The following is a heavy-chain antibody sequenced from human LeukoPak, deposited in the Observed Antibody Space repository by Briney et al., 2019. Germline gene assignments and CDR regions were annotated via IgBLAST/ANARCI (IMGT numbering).Heavy chain of an antibody. CDR1: GFTFGSYG. Sequence: PGGTQRLSCAASGFTFGSYGMHWVRQAPGKGLEWVAFIRYDGSNKYYADTVNGRFTISRDNPKITLYLQMNSLRAEDTAVYYCAKDFYGSTWGQGTLVTVSS. D-gene: IGHD6-13*01. CDR3: AKDFYGST. CDR2: IRYDGSNK. V-gene: IGHV3-30*02. J-gene: IGHJ5*02.